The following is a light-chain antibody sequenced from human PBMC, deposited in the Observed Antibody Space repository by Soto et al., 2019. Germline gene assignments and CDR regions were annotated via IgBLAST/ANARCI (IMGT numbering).Light chain of an antibody. Sequence: QSALTQPPSASGSPGQSFTISCTGTSSYVGGYNYVSWYQQHPGKAPKLMIYEVSKWPSGVPDRFSGSKSGNTASLTVSGLQAEDEADYYCSSYAGSNNLVFGTGTKVTVL. CDR2: EVS. CDR3: SSYAGSNNLV. V-gene: IGLV2-8*01. CDR1: SSYVGGYNY. J-gene: IGLJ1*01.